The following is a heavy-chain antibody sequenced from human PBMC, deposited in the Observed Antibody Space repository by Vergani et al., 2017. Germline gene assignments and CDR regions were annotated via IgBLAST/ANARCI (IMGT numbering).Heavy chain of an antibody. CDR2: LSTTGGA. Sequence: QAQLQESGPGLVKPSETLSLTCHVFGVSVTDYNCNWIRPAPGKGLEWIGSLSTTGGATHASHNPSLKSRVSISVDTSKSQFSRRLTSVTAADSAIYYCAGDTHSWQRADRWGQGLLVSVSS. CDR3: AGDTHSWQRADR. J-gene: IGHJ5*02. V-gene: IGHV4-59*02. D-gene: IGHD6-13*01. CDR1: GVSVTDYN.